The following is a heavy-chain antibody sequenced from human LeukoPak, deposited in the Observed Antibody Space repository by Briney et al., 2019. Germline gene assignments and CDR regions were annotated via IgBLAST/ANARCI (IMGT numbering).Heavy chain of an antibody. CDR1: GFTFSSYA. CDR3: ARDTRYGDGYKY. Sequence: PGGSLRLSCAASGFTFSSYAMSWVRQAPGKGLEWVSGISGSGSGTYYPDSVKGRFTISRDNARNTLYLQMKSLRAEDTAVYYCARDTRYGDGYKYWGQGTLVTVSS. CDR2: ISGSGSGT. V-gene: IGHV3-23*01. D-gene: IGHD5-24*01. J-gene: IGHJ4*02.